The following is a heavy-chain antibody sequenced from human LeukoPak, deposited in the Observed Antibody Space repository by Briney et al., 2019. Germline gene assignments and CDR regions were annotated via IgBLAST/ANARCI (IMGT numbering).Heavy chain of an antibody. CDR2: IWYDGSNK. V-gene: IGHV3-33*01. CDR3: AGVRGAWNAFDI. D-gene: IGHD3-10*01. CDR1: GFTFSSYG. Sequence: GRSLRLSCAASGFTFSSYGMHCVPQVPGKGLEWAAVIWYDGSNKYYADSVKGRFTISRDNPKNTLYLQMNSLRAEDTAVYYCAGVRGAWNAFDIWGQGTMVTVSS. J-gene: IGHJ3*02.